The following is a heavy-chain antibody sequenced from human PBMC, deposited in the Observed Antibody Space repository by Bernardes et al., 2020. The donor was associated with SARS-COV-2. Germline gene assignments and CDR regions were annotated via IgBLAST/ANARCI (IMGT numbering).Heavy chain of an antibody. Sequence: GAPLKSSGHGSGYSFTHYWIGLVRTIPGKGLEVVGIIYPGDSDTRYRPSFQGQVTIPADKSISTAYLQWSSLQASDTAMYYCARGLPAAMIYWGQGTLVTVSS. D-gene: IGHD2-2*01. J-gene: IGHJ4*02. V-gene: IGHV5-51*01. CDR1: GYSFTHYW. CDR2: IYPGDSDT. CDR3: ARGLPAAMIY.